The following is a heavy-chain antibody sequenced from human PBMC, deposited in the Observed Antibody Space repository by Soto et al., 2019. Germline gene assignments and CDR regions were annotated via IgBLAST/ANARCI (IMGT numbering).Heavy chain of an antibody. D-gene: IGHD3-3*01. V-gene: IGHV3-30-3*01. CDR3: ARGGGLSRSYYYYGMDV. CDR2: ISYDGSNK. J-gene: IGHJ6*02. Sequence: QVQLVESGGGVVQPGRSLRLSCAASGFTFSSYAMHWVRQAPGKGLEWVAVISYDGSNKYYADSVKGRFTISRDNSKNXXYLQMNSLRAEDTAVYYCARGGGLSRSYYYYGMDVWGQGTTVTVSS. CDR1: GFTFSSYA.